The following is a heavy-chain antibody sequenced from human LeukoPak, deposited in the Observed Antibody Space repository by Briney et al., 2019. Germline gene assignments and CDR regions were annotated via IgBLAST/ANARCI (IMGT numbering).Heavy chain of an antibody. J-gene: IGHJ4*02. CDR1: GGSISSGSYY. D-gene: IGHD6-19*01. V-gene: IGHV4-61*02. CDR3: ARGIWEQWPEIDY. Sequence: PSETLSLTCTVSGGSISSGSYYWSWIRQPAGKGLEWIGRIYTSGSTNYNPSLKSRVTISVDTSKNQFSLKLSSVTAADTAVYYYARGIWEQWPEIDYWGQGTLVTVSS. CDR2: IYTSGST.